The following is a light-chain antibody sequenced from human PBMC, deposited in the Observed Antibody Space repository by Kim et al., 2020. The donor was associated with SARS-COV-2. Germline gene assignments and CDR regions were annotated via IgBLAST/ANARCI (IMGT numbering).Light chain of an antibody. CDR1: SSDVGAYNY. J-gene: IGLJ2*01. Sequence: GQSVTISCTGTSSDVGAYNYVSWYQQHPGKAPNLLIYDVSKRPSGVPDRFSGSKSGNTASLTISGLQAEDEADYYCCSYAGRYTLLFGGGTQLTVL. CDR2: DVS. V-gene: IGLV2-11*01. CDR3: CSYAGRYTLL.